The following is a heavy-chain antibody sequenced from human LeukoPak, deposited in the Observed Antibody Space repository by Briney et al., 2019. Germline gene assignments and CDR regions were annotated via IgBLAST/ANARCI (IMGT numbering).Heavy chain of an antibody. D-gene: IGHD4-17*01. J-gene: IGHJ4*02. Sequence: SETLSLTCTVPGGSISSYYWGWIRQPAGKGLEWIGRIYSSGSTNYNPSLKSRVTMSVDTSKNQFSLKLSSVTAADTAVYYCARVMTTTIVDYWGQGTLVTVSS. CDR2: IYSSGST. CDR1: GGSISSYY. CDR3: ARVMTTTIVDY. V-gene: IGHV4-4*07.